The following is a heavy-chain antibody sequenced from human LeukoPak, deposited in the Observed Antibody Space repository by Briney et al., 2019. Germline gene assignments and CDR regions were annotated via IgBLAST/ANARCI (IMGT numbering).Heavy chain of an antibody. J-gene: IGHJ4*02. CDR2: ISSSGNT. Sequence: GGSLRLSCAATGFTFSRSAMTWVRQTPGKGLDWVSSISSSGNTYYADSVKGRFTISRDNSKNMLYLQVNSLRAEDTAVYYCVKGRISEDGLDFWGQGTLVTVSS. D-gene: IGHD6-13*01. V-gene: IGHV3-23*01. CDR3: VKGRISEDGLDF. CDR1: GFTFSRSA.